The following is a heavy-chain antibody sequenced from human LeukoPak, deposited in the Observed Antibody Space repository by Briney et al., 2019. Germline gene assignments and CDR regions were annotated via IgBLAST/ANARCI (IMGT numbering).Heavy chain of an antibody. J-gene: IGHJ5*02. D-gene: IGHD5-24*01. V-gene: IGHV3-13*01. CDR3: ARGGRDGYNSWFDP. CDR2: IGTAGDT. CDR1: GFIFSNYD. Sequence: GGSLRLSCAASGFIFSNYDMYWVRQATGKGLEWASVIGTAGDTYYPGSVKGRFTISRENAKNSLYLQMNSLRAGGTAVYYCARGGRDGYNSWFDPWGQGTLVTVSS.